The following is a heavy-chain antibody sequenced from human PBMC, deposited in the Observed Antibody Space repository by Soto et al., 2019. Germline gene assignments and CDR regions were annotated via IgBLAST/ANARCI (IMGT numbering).Heavy chain of an antibody. CDR3: ARVAKYDFWSGRDYYYYYYMDV. V-gene: IGHV3-7*01. D-gene: IGHD3-3*01. CDR2: IKQDGSQN. J-gene: IGHJ6*03. Sequence: EVQLVESGGGLVQPGGSLRLSCAASGFTFSSYWMCWVRQAPGKGLEWVANIKQDGSQNYFLGSVQGRFTISRDNAKNSLYLQMNSLRGDDTAVYYCARVAKYDFWSGRDYYYYYYMDVWGKGTTVTVSS. CDR1: GFTFSSYW.